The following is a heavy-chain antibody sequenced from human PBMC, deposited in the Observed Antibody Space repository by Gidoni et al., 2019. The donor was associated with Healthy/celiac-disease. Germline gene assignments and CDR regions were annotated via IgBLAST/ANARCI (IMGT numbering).Heavy chain of an antibody. D-gene: IGHD1-26*01. V-gene: IGHV3-23*01. CDR2: SSGSGGST. CDR3: AKRGGSGWFDP. Sequence: EVQLLESGGGLVQPRGSLSLSCAASGFTFGSYAMSWVRQAPGKGLEWVSASSGSGGSTYYADSVKGRFTISRDNSKNTRYLQMNSLRAEDTAVYYCAKRGGSGWFDPWGQGTLVTVSS. CDR1: GFTFGSYA. J-gene: IGHJ5*02.